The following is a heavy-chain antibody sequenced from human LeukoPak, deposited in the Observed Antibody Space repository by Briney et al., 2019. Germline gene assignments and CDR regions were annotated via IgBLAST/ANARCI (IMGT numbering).Heavy chain of an antibody. CDR3: SRVLVSPAAPSKYYFAC. CDR1: GYSFTSYW. CDR2: IYPGDSDT. Sequence: GESLKISCKGPGYSFTSYWIGWVRQMPGKGLEWMGIIYPGDSDTRYSPSFQGQVTISADKSISTAYLQWSSLKASDTAMYYCSRVLVSPAAPSKYYFACGGQGTPVTV. D-gene: IGHD2-2*01. V-gene: IGHV5-51*01. J-gene: IGHJ4*02.